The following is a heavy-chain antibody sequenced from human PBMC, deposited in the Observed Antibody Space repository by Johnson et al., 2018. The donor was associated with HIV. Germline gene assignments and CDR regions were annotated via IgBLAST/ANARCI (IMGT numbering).Heavy chain of an antibody. CDR2: IYSCGST. CDR3: ARVITRREYYYDSSCYRWEAFDI. Sequence: VQLVESGGGLVQPGGSLRLSCAASGFTVSSNYMNWVRQAPGKGLEWVSVIYSCGSTYYADSVTGRFTISIDNSTNTLYLQMNSLRAEDTAVYYCARVITRREYYYDSSCYRWEAFDIWGQGTMVTVSS. D-gene: IGHD3-22*01. CDR1: GFTVSSNY. J-gene: IGHJ3*02. V-gene: IGHV3-66*01.